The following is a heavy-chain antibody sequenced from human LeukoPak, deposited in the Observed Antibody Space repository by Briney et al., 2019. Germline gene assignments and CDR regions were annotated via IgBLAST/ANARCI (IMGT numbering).Heavy chain of an antibody. Sequence: GGSLRLSCAASGFTFSSYSMNWVRQAPGKGLEWVSSISSSSSYIYYADSVKGRFTISRDNAKNSLYLQMNSLRADDTAVYYCARDVRDYYYYYMDVWGKGTTVTVSS. J-gene: IGHJ6*03. V-gene: IGHV3-21*01. CDR3: ARDVRDYYYYYMDV. CDR1: GFTFSSYS. CDR2: ISSSSSYI.